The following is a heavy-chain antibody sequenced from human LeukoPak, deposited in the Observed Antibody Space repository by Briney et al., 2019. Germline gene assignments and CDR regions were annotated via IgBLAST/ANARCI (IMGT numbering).Heavy chain of an antibody. CDR1: GFTFTSYA. J-gene: IGHJ4*02. V-gene: IGHV3-23*01. D-gene: IGHD2-15*01. Sequence: GRSLRLSCAPSGFTFTSYAMSSVRQAPGKGLEWVSSISGSGGSTYYADSVKGRFTISRDNSKNTLYLQMNSLRAEDTAVYYCANSGYCSGGSCHKRGYFDYWGQGTLVTVSS. CDR2: ISGSGGST. CDR3: ANSGYCSGGSCHKRGYFDY.